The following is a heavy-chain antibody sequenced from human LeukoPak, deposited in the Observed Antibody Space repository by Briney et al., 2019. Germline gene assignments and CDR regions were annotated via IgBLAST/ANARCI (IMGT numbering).Heavy chain of an antibody. CDR3: VRHEEEDGYNAKTFDY. D-gene: IGHD5-24*01. J-gene: IGHJ4*02. Sequence: SETLSLTCTVSGGSISSSGNFWGRVRQPPGRGLEWIASTYYSRNTYYNPSLKSRVTISVDTSKNQFSLKLSSVTAADTAVYYCVRHEEEDGYNAKTFDYWGQGTLVTVSS. CDR1: GGSISSSGNF. V-gene: IGHV4-39*01. CDR2: TYYSRNT.